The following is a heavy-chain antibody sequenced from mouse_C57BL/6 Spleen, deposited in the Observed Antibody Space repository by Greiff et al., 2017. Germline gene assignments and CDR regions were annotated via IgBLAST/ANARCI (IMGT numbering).Heavy chain of an antibody. CDR2: ISDGGSYT. J-gene: IGHJ4*01. CDR1: GFTFSSYA. CDR3: ARSLGRDYYAMDY. Sequence: EVKLVESGGGLVKPGGSLKLSCAASGFTFSSYAMSWVRQTPEKRLEWVATISDGGSYTYYPDNVKGRFTISRDHAKTNLYLQMSHLKSEDTAMYYCARSLGRDYYAMDYWGQGTSVTVSS. V-gene: IGHV5-4*03. D-gene: IGHD1-1*01.